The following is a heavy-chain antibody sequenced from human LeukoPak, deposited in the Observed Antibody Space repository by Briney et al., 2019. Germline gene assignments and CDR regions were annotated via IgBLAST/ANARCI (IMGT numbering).Heavy chain of an antibody. J-gene: IGHJ4*02. D-gene: IGHD6-19*01. CDR2: ISAYNGNT. V-gene: IGHV1-18*01. CDR3: ARGKPVADTFGGDY. Sequence: ASVKVSCKASGYTFTSYGISWVRQAPGQGLEWMGWISAYNGNTNYAQKLQGRVTMTTDTSTSTAYMEVRSLRSGDTAVYYCARGKPVADTFGGDYWGQGTLVTVSS. CDR1: GYTFTSYG.